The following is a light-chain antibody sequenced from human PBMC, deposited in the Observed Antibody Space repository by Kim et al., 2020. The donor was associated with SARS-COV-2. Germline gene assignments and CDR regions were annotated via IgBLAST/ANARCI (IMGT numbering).Light chain of an antibody. Sequence: QSALTQPASVSGSPGQSITISCTGTGSDVGANNYVSWYQQYPGKAPKLMIYDVSNRPSGVSDRFSGSKSGNTASLTISGLQAEDEADYYCSSYSRNTLIFGAGTQLTVL. CDR3: SSYSRNTLI. CDR1: GSDVGANNY. CDR2: DVS. J-gene: IGLJ2*01. V-gene: IGLV2-14*03.